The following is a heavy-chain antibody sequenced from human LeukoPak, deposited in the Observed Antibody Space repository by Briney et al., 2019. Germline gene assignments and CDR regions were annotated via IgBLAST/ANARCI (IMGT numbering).Heavy chain of an antibody. J-gene: IGHJ6*02. CDR3: ARQAVVTAIPSYYYYGMDV. Sequence: GESLKISCKGSGYSFTSYWIGWVRQMPGKGLEWMGIIYPGDSDTRYSPSFQGQVTISADKSISTAYLQWSSLKASDTAMYYCARQAVVTAIPSYYYYGMDVWGQGTTVTVSS. V-gene: IGHV5-51*01. CDR1: GYSFTSYW. D-gene: IGHD2-21*02. CDR2: IYPGDSDT.